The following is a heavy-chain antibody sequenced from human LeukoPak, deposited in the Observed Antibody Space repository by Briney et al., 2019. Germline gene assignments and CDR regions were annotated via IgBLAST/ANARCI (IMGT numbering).Heavy chain of an antibody. V-gene: IGHV3-53*01. D-gene: IGHD3-16*01. CDR1: GFTVSGTH. CDR3: AKDEATSGGGLAS. CDR2: MYTGGNT. Sequence: GGSLRLSCAASGFTVSGTHVRWVRQAPGKGLEWVSAMYTGGNTYYADSVKGRFTHSRNNSRNTLFLHMGSLRADDTAVYYCAKDEATSGGGLASWGQGTLVTVSS. J-gene: IGHJ4*02.